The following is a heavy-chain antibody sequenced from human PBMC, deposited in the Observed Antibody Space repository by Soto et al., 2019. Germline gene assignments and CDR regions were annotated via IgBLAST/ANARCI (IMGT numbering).Heavy chain of an antibody. Sequence: QVQLVQSGAEVKKPGSSVKVSCKASGGTFSSYAISWVRQAPGQGLEWMGGIIPIFGTANYAQKFQGRVTITXXEXTXXAYMELSSLRSEDTAVYYCAREASGYSYAPLGMDVWGQGTTVTVSS. CDR3: AREASGYSYAPLGMDV. CDR2: IIPIFGTA. J-gene: IGHJ6*02. D-gene: IGHD5-18*01. CDR1: GGTFSSYA. V-gene: IGHV1-69*05.